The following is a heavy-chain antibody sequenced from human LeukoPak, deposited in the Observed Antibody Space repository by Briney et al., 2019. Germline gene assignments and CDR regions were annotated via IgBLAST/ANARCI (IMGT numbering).Heavy chain of an antibody. CDR2: ISSSGSTI. CDR3: ARVTSYYYDSREVRTFDY. V-gene: IGHV3-11*04. D-gene: IGHD3-22*01. J-gene: IGHJ4*02. Sequence: PGGSLRLSCAASGFTVSGNYMNWVRQAPGKGLEWVSYISSSGSTIYYADSVKGRFTISRDNAKNSLYLQMNSLRAEDTAVYYCARVTSYYYDSREVRTFDYWGQGTLVTVSS. CDR1: GFTVSGNY.